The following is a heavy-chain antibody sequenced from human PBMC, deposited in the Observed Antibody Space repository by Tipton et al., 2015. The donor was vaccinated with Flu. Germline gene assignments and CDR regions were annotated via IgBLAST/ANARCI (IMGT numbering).Heavy chain of an antibody. CDR3: ARGLLWDVAGDDAFDI. J-gene: IGHJ3*02. D-gene: IGHD1-26*01. CDR2: ISSSSSYI. CDR1: GFTFSSYS. V-gene: IGHV3-21*01. Sequence: SLRLSCAASGFTFSSYSMNWVRQAPGKGLEWVSSISSSSSYIYYADSVKGRFTISRDDAKNSLYLQMNSPRAEDTAVYYCARGLLWDVAGDDAFDIWGQGTMVTVSS.